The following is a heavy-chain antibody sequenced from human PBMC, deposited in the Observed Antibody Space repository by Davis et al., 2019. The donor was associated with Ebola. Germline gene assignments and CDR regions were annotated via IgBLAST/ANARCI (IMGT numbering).Heavy chain of an antibody. CDR3: AKDGAARPPTAYYYYYGMDV. CDR1: GFTFSSYA. V-gene: IGHV3-30-3*01. CDR2: ISYDGSNK. D-gene: IGHD6-6*01. J-gene: IGHJ6*02. Sequence: GESLKISCAASGFTFSSYAMHWVRQAPGKGLEWVAVISYDGSNKYYADSVKGRFTISRDNSKNTLYLQMNSLRAEDTAVYYCAKDGAARPPTAYYYYYGMDVWGQGTTVTVSS.